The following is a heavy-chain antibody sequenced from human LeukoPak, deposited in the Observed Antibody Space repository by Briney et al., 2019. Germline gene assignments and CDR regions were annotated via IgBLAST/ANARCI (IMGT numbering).Heavy chain of an antibody. D-gene: IGHD4-17*01. V-gene: IGHV3-73*01. CDR3: TRGDYGDYYYMDV. J-gene: IGHJ6*03. Sequence: GGSLRLSCAGSGFTFRGSAMHWVRQASGKGLEWVGRIRNKANSYSTAYAASMKGRFTISRDDSKNTAYLQMNSLKTEDTAVYYCTRGDYGDYYYMDVWGKGTTVTVSS. CDR2: IRNKANSYST. CDR1: GFTFRGSA.